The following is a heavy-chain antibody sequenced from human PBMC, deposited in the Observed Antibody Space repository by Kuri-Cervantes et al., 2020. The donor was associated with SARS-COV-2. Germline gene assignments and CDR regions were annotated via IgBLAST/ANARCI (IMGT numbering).Heavy chain of an antibody. J-gene: IGHJ4*02. CDR2: ISGSGDNT. CDR3: AKDSSFWFGQMVNYFDS. Sequence: GGSLRLSCAGSGFTFSSQVMSWVRQAPGKGLEWVSGISGSGDNTHYAESVRGRFTISRDNSKNTLHLQMNSLRAEDTAVYYCAKDSSFWFGQMVNYFDSWGQGTLVTVSS. V-gene: IGHV3-23*01. D-gene: IGHD3-10*01. CDR1: GFTFSSQV.